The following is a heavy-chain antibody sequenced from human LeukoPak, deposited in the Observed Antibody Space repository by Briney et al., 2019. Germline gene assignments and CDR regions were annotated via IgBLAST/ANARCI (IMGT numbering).Heavy chain of an antibody. CDR2: VNPNSGGT. D-gene: IGHD3-16*01. V-gene: IGHV1-2*02. CDR1: GYTXTGYY. J-gene: IGHJ4*02. Sequence: GASVKVSCTASGYTXTGYYMHGVRQAPGQGLEWVALVNPNSGGTNYAQKFQGRVTMTRDTSIDTAFMELSSLTSDYTALYYCARDAYFGFDGSYYSDYWGQGTLVTVSS. CDR3: ARDAYFGFDGSYYSDY.